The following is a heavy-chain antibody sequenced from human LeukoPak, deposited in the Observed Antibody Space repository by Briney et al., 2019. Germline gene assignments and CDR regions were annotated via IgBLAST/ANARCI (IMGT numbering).Heavy chain of an antibody. CDR1: GFTFSSYG. Sequence: PGGSLRLSCAASGFTFSSYGMHWVRQAPGKGLEWVAVISYDGSNKYYADSVKGRFTISRDNAKNSLYLQMNSLRAEDMALYYCAKDIGAVAGYAFDIWGQGTMVTVSS. V-gene: IGHV3-30*18. J-gene: IGHJ3*02. CDR3: AKDIGAVAGYAFDI. CDR2: ISYDGSNK. D-gene: IGHD6-19*01.